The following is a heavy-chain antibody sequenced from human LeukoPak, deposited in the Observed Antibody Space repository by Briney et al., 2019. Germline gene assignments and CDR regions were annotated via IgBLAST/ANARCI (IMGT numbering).Heavy chain of an antibody. J-gene: IGHJ3*02. D-gene: IGHD5-24*01. CDR3: ARENGLNAFDI. CDR2: INPSGGST. Sequence: ASVKVSCKASGYTFTSYYMHWVRQAPGQGLEWMGIINPSGGSTSYAQKFQGRVTMTGDTSTSTVYMELSSLRSEDTAVYYCARENGLNAFDIWGQGTMVTVSS. V-gene: IGHV1-46*01. CDR1: GYTFTSYY.